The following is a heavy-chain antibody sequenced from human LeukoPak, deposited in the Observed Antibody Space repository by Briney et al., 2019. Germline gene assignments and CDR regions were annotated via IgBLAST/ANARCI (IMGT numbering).Heavy chain of an antibody. D-gene: IGHD3-9*01. CDR1: GGSISSYY. Sequence: SETLSLTCTVSGGSISSYYWSWIRQPPGKGLEWIGYIYYSGSTNYNPSLKSRVTISVDTSKNQFSLKLSSVTAADTAVYYCARGQRDLPQVYYDILTGYSNVHRAYYFDYWGQGTLVTVSS. CDR3: ARGQRDLPQVYYDILTGYSNVHRAYYFDY. CDR2: IYYSGST. J-gene: IGHJ4*02. V-gene: IGHV4-59*12.